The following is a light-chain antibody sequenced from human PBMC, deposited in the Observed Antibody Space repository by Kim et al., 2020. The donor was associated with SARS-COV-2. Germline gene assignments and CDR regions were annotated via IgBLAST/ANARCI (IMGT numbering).Light chain of an antibody. CDR3: HQCSSYLVFT. V-gene: IGKV1-16*02. CDR1: QGITDY. J-gene: IGKJ3*01. CDR2: AAS. Sequence: DIQMTQSPSSLSPSVGDRVTITCRASQGITDYLAWFQQRPGKAPKSLFYAASSLQSGVPSKFSGRGSGTHFTLAISSLQPEDFATYNCHQCSSYLVFTCGPGTKVDIK.